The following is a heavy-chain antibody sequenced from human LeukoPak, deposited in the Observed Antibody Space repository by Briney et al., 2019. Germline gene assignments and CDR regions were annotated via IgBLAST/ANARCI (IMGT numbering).Heavy chain of an antibody. CDR2: IYHSGST. Sequence: SETLSLTCTVSGGSISSGGYYWSWIRQPPGKGLEWIGYIYHSGSTYYNPSLKSRVTISVDRSKNQFSLKLSSVTAADTAVYYCARGSPTMTDSGCWFDPWGQGTLVTVSS. V-gene: IGHV4-30-2*01. CDR3: ARGSPTMTDSGCWFDP. CDR1: GGSISSGGYY. J-gene: IGHJ5*02. D-gene: IGHD3-22*01.